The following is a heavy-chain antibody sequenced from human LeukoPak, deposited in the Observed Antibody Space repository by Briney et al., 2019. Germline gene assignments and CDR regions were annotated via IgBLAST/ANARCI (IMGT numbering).Heavy chain of an antibody. V-gene: IGHV4-59*01. D-gene: IGHD3-10*01. CDR1: GGSISSYY. CDR3: ARVSVRGVIGY. J-gene: IGHJ4*02. CDR2: IYYSGST. Sequence: SETLSLTCTVSGGSISSYYWSWIRQPPGKGLEWIGCIYYSGSTNYNPSLKSRVTISVDTSKNQFSLKLSSVTAADTAVYYCARVSVRGVIGYWGQGTLVTVSS.